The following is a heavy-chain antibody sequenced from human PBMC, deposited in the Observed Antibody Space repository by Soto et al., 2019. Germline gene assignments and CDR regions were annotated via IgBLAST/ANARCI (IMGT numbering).Heavy chain of an antibody. J-gene: IGHJ4*02. CDR1: GGSFSGYY. CDR3: ASSPGAAAGIDDY. V-gene: IGHV4-34*01. CDR2: INHSGST. D-gene: IGHD6-13*01. Sequence: SETLSLTCAVYGGSFSGYYWSWIRQPPGKGLEWIGEINHSGSTNYNPSLKSRVTISVDTSKNQFSLKLSSVTAADTAVYYCASSPGAAAGIDDYWGQGTLVTVSS.